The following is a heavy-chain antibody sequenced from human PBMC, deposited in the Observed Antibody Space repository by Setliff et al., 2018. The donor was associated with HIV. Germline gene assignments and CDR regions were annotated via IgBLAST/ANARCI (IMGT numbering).Heavy chain of an antibody. J-gene: IGHJ3*02. Sequence: PSETLSLTCAVYGGSLSGHYWSWIRQPPGKGLEWIGEINHSGSTNYNPSLKSRVTISVDTSKNQFSLKLRSVTAADTAVYYCARVSDYYDSSGYLGAFDIWGQGTMVTVSS. CDR3: ARVSDYYDSSGYLGAFDI. CDR1: GGSLSGHY. V-gene: IGHV4-34*01. D-gene: IGHD3-22*01. CDR2: INHSGST.